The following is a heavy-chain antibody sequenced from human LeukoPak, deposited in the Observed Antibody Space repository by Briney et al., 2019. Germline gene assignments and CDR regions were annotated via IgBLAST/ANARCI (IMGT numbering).Heavy chain of an antibody. J-gene: IGHJ4*02. Sequence: ASVKVSCKASGYTFTGYYMHWVRQAPGQGLEWMGWINPNSGGTNYAQKFQGRVTMTRDTSISTAYMELSRLISDDTAVYYCASGSGSYRGVFDYWGQGTLVTVSS. CDR1: GYTFTGYY. CDR2: INPNSGGT. CDR3: ASGSGSYRGVFDY. D-gene: IGHD1-26*01. V-gene: IGHV1-2*02.